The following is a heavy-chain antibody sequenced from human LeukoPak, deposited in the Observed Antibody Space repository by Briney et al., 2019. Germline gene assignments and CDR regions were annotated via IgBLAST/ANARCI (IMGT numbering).Heavy chain of an antibody. Sequence: GGSLRLSCAASVFTFSSYLMHWVRQAPGRGLVWVSRINSDGGNTHYADSVKGGFTISIDSAKNTLYLQMNTLRAEETPGYYCASGGLPLNTCGQGTLVTVSS. V-gene: IGHV3-74*01. CDR3: ASGGLPLNT. J-gene: IGHJ5*01. CDR2: INSDGGNT. CDR1: VFTFSSYL. D-gene: IGHD3/OR15-3a*01.